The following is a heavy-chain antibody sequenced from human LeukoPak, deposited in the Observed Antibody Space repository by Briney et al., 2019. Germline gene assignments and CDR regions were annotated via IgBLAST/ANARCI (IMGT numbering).Heavy chain of an antibody. CDR3: AKDYYYDSSGYYDY. Sequence: GHSQRPSFADPGVSFSCYAMRWVCHSQSKRLEWVAVISYDGSNKYYADSVKGRFTISRDNSKNTLYLQMNSLRAEDTAVYYCAKDYYYDSSGYYDYWGQGTLVTVSS. D-gene: IGHD3-22*01. V-gene: IGHV3-30*07. J-gene: IGHJ4*02. CDR1: GVSFSCYA. CDR2: ISYDGSNK.